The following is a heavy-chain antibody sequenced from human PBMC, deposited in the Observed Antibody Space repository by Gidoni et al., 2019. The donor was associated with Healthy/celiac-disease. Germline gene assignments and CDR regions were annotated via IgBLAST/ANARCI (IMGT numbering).Heavy chain of an antibody. CDR1: RFTFSIYS. J-gene: IGHJ6*02. Sequence: EVQLVESVGGLFKPGGSLRLSCAASRFTFSIYSMNWVRQAPGKGLGGVSSISSSSSVISYADSVKGRFTISRDNAKNSLYLQMNSLRAEDTAVYYCARDRYSSSWYYGYYYGMDVWGQGTTVTVSS. CDR2: ISSSSSVI. CDR3: ARDRYSSSWYYGYYYGMDV. D-gene: IGHD6-13*01. V-gene: IGHV3-21*01.